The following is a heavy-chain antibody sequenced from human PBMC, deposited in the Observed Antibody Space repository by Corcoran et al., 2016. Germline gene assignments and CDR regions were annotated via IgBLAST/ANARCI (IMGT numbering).Heavy chain of an antibody. CDR2: IKSKTDGGTT. D-gene: IGHD3-10*01. Sequence: EVQLVESGGGLVKPGGSLRLSCAASGFTFSNAWMNWVRQAPGKGLEWVGRIKSKTDGGTTDYAAPGKGRFTISRDDSKNTRYLQMNSLKTEDTAVYYCTTDLFIRLWFGELLSYWGQGTLVTVSS. CDR1: GFTFSNAW. CDR3: TTDLFIRLWFGELLSY. V-gene: IGHV3-15*07. J-gene: IGHJ4*02.